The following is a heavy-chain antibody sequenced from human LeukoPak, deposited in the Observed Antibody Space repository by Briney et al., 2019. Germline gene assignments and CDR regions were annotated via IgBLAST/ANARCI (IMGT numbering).Heavy chain of an antibody. Sequence: SETLSLTCTVSGDSLTSYYWSWVRQPAGKGLEWIGRIYTSGSTNYNPSLKSRITMSVDTSKNQFSLKVTSVTAADTAVYYCARGPAYCGGDCSPLDFWGQGILVTASS. CDR1: GDSLTSYY. V-gene: IGHV4-4*07. J-gene: IGHJ4*02. CDR2: IYTSGST. CDR3: ARGPAYCGGDCSPLDF. D-gene: IGHD2-21*02.